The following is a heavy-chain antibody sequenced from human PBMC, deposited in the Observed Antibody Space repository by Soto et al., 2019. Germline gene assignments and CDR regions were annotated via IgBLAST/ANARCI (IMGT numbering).Heavy chain of an antibody. J-gene: IGHJ6*02. D-gene: IGHD3-10*01. CDR2: IYSGGST. V-gene: IGHV3-66*01. CDR1: EFTVSSNY. Sequence: EVQLVESGGGLVQPGGSLRLSCAASEFTVSSNYMSWVRQAPGKGLEWVSVIYSGGSTYYADSVKGRFTISRDNSKNTLYLKMNSLRAEDTAVYYCARDFTYGSGSYLYYYGMDVWGQGTTVTVSS. CDR3: ARDFTYGSGSYLYYYGMDV.